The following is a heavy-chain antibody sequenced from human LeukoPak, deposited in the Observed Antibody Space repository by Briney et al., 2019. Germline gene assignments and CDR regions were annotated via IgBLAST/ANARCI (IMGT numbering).Heavy chain of an antibody. CDR1: GFTFSSYS. D-gene: IGHD1-1*01. V-gene: IGHV3-48*01. J-gene: IGHJ4*02. Sequence: GSLRLSCAASGFTFSSYSMNWVRQAPGKGLEWVSYISSSSTIYYADSVKGRFTISRDNAKNSLYLQMNSLRAEDTAVYYCARGRIKLYYFDYWGQGTLVTVSS. CDR2: ISSSSTI. CDR3: ARGRIKLYYFDY.